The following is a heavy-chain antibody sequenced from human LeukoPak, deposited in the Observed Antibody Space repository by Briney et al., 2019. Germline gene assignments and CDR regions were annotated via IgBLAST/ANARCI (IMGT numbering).Heavy chain of an antibody. CDR3: ARDVSVGYSGYENYGDYERWIDY. CDR1: GFTFSSYA. J-gene: IGHJ4*02. Sequence: PGGSLRLSCAASGFTFSSYAMSWVRQAPGKGLEWVSAISGSGGSTYYADSVKGRFTISRDNSKNTLYLQMNSLRAEDTAVYYCARDVSVGYSGYENYGDYERWIDYWGQGTLVTVSS. CDR2: ISGSGGST. D-gene: IGHD5-12*01. V-gene: IGHV3-23*01.